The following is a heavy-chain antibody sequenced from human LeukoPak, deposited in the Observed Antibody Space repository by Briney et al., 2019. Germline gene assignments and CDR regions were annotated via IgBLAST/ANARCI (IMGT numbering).Heavy chain of an antibody. CDR2: IHYSGTT. CDR3: ARSNGAISAAEDY. D-gene: IGHD6-13*01. J-gene: IGHJ4*02. V-gene: IGHV4-59*01. Sequence: PSETLSLTCTVSGGSSNNYYWSWIRQPPGKGLEWIGYIHYSGTTNYNPSLKSRLTMSADTSKNQFSLKLSSVTAADTAVYYCARSNGAISAAEDYWGQGTLVTVSS. CDR1: GGSSNNYY.